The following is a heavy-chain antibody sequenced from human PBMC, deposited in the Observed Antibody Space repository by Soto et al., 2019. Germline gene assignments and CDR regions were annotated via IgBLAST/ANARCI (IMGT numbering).Heavy chain of an antibody. J-gene: IGHJ6*02. CDR3: AKDEVLVEVVARDYYGMDV. D-gene: IGHD2-15*01. CDR1: GFTFISYG. V-gene: IGHV3-30*18. CDR2: ISYDGNKK. Sequence: QVPLVESGGGVVQPGRSLRLSCAASGFTFISYGMHWVRQAPGKGLEWVAVISYDGNKKYYADSVKGRFTMSRDNAKNTRYLQMSSLRAEDTAVYYCAKDEVLVEVVARDYYGMDVWGQGTTVTVSS.